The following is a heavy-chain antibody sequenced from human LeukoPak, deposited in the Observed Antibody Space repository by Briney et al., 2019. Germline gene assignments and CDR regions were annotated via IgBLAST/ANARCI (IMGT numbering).Heavy chain of an antibody. CDR2: ISSSSYI. J-gene: IGHJ4*02. D-gene: IGHD6-19*01. CDR3: ARVPSSGWYLRSYFDY. CDR1: GFTFSSYS. Sequence: GGSLRLSCAASGFTFSSYSMNWVRQAPGKGLEWVSSISSSSYIYYADSVKGRFTISRDNAKNSLYLQMNSLRAEDTAVYYCARVPSSGWYLRSYFDYWGQGILVTVSS. V-gene: IGHV3-21*01.